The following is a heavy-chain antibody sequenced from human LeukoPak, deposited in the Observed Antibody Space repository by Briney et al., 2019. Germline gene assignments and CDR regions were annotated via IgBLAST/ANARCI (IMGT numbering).Heavy chain of an antibody. J-gene: IGHJ4*02. CDR3: TKDRGSGEWLVSPDY. V-gene: IGHV3-9*03. Sequence: GGSLRLSCAASVFTFDDYAMHWVRQAPGKGLVGVSDISWNSGSIDYAGSVKGRFTISRDNAKNSLYLQMNSLRAEDMALYYCTKDRGSGEWLVSPDYWGQGTLVTVSS. D-gene: IGHD6-19*01. CDR2: ISWNSGSI. CDR1: VFTFDDYA.